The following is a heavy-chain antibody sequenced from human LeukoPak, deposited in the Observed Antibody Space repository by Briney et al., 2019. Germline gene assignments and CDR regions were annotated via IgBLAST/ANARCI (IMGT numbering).Heavy chain of an antibody. CDR2: ISAYNGNT. CDR3: ARGFPVVAVAGGDPQGYYMDV. Sequence: ASVKVSCKASGYTFTSYGISWVRQAPGQGLEWMGWISAYNGNTNYAQKLQGRVTMTTDTSTSTAYMELRSLRSDDTAVYYCARGFPVVAVAGGDPQGYYMDVWGKGTTVTVSS. D-gene: IGHD6-19*01. CDR1: GYTFTSYG. V-gene: IGHV1-18*01. J-gene: IGHJ6*03.